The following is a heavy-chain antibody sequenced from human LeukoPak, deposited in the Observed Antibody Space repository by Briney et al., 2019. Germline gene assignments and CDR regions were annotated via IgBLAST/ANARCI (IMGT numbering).Heavy chain of an antibody. J-gene: IGHJ3*02. CDR1: GFTFSGSA. CDR3: TRPPSIAAADPDAFDI. D-gene: IGHD6-13*01. Sequence: GGSLRLSCAASGFTFSGSAMHWVRQASGKGLEWVGRIRSKANSYATAYAASVKGRFTISRDDSKNTAYLQMNSLKTEDTAVYYCTRPPSIAAADPDAFDIWGQGTMVTVSS. CDR2: IRSKANSYAT. V-gene: IGHV3-73*01.